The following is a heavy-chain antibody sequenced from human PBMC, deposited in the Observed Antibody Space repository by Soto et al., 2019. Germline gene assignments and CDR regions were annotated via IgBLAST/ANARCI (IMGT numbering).Heavy chain of an antibody. CDR2: INHSGST. CDR1: GGSFSGYY. CDR3: ARPHRQWLRGVNWFDP. V-gene: IGHV4-34*01. D-gene: IGHD6-19*01. Sequence: QVQLQQWCAGLLKPSETLSLTCAVYGGSFSGYYWSWIRQPPGKGLEWIGEINHSGSTNYNPSLRSRVTISVDTSKNQFSLKLSSVTAADTAVYYCARPHRQWLRGVNWFDPWGQGTLVTVSS. J-gene: IGHJ5*02.